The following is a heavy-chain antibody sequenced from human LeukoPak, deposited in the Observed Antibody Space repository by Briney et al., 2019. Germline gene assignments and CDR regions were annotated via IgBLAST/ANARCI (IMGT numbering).Heavy chain of an antibody. CDR1: GYTFTGYY. V-gene: IGHV1-2*02. J-gene: IGHJ4*02. Sequence: ASVKVSCKASGYTFTGYYMHWVRQAPGQGLEWMGWINPNGGGTNYAQKSQGRVTMTTDTSISTAYMELGGLRYDDTAVYYCARVSSSGDYYDNWGQGTLVTVSS. CDR2: INPNGGGT. CDR3: ARVSSSGDYYDN. D-gene: IGHD3-10*01.